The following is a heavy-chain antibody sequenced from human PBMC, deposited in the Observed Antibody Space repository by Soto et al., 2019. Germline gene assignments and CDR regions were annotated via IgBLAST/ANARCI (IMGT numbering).Heavy chain of an antibody. CDR2: ISSSSYI. Sequence: GGSLRLSCAASGFTFSSYSMNWVRQAPGKGLEWVSSISSSSYIYYADSVKGRFTISRDNAKNSLYLQMNSLRAEDTAVYYCARDNMDKWYPAFDIWGQGTMVTVSS. D-gene: IGHD2-2*01. CDR1: GFTFSSYS. V-gene: IGHV3-21*01. CDR3: ARDNMDKWYPAFDI. J-gene: IGHJ3*02.